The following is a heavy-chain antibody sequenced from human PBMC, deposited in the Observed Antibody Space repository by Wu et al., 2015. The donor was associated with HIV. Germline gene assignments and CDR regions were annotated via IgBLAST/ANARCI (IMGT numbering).Heavy chain of an antibody. D-gene: IGHD2-21*02. J-gene: IGHJ6*03. CDR3: ARALKGDWCGRLGRYLRNYYYMDV. V-gene: IGHV1-46*03. Sequence: QVQLVQSGAEVKKPGASVKVSCKASGYTFTTYYIHWVRQAPGQGLQWMGIINPNSGSISYAQRFQGRVTVTRDTSTSTVYMELSSLRSEDTAVYYCARALKGDWCGRLGRYLRNYYYMDVVGPKGPRSPSP. CDR1: GYTFTTYY. CDR2: INPNSGSI.